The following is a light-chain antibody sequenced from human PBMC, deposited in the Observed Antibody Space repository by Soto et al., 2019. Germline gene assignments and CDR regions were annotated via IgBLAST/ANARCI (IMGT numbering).Light chain of an antibody. CDR1: SSNIGSND. Sequence: QSVLTQPPSVSAAPGQKVTISCSGNSSNIGSNDVSWYQQLPGKAPKLLIYENSQRPSGIPERFSGSKSGTSATLGITGLQTGDEADYYCGTWDSSLIALFGTGTKLTVL. CDR2: ENS. CDR3: GTWDSSLIAL. J-gene: IGLJ1*01. V-gene: IGLV1-51*02.